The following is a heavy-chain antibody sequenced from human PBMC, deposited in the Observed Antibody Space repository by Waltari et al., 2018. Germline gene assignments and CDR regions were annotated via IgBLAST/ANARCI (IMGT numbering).Heavy chain of an antibody. CDR3: ARANGYSSSWYNDY. D-gene: IGHD6-13*01. Sequence: QVQLVESGGGVVQPGRSLRLSCAASGFTFSSYGMHWVRQAPGKGLGWVAVIWYDGSNKYYADSVKGRFTISRDNSKNTLYLQMNSLRAEDTAVYYCARANGYSSSWYNDYWGQGTLVTVSS. V-gene: IGHV3-33*01. J-gene: IGHJ4*02. CDR2: IWYDGSNK. CDR1: GFTFSSYG.